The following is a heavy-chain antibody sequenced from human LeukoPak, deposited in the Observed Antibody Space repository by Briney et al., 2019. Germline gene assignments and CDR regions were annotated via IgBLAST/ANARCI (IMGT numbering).Heavy chain of an antibody. Sequence: PGRSLRLSCAASGFTFSSYGMHWVRQAPGKGLEWVAVISYDGSNKYYADSVKGRFTISRDNSKNTLYLQMNSLRAEDTAVYYCAKGDYYYDSSGCAPVEYWGQGTLVTVSS. D-gene: IGHD3-22*01. CDR1: GFTFSSYG. V-gene: IGHV3-30*18. J-gene: IGHJ4*02. CDR3: AKGDYYYDSSGCAPVEY. CDR2: ISYDGSNK.